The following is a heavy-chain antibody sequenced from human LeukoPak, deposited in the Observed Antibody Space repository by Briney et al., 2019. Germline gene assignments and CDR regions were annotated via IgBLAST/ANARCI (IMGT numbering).Heavy chain of an antibody. CDR2: ISSSSTYI. J-gene: IGHJ3*02. Sequence: GESLRLSCAASGFTFSRDSMNWVRQAPGKGLEWVSSISSSSTYIYYADSVKGRFTISRDNAKNSLHLQMNSLRAEDTAVYYCARARYSGSYSGAFDIWGPGTMVTVSS. CDR1: GFTFSRDS. D-gene: IGHD1-26*01. V-gene: IGHV3-21*01. CDR3: ARARYSGSYSGAFDI.